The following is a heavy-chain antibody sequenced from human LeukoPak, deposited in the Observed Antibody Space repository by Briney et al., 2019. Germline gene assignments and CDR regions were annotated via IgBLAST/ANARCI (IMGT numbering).Heavy chain of an antibody. CDR3: ARHGQERAVVTPLYYFDY. CDR2: MSYSGSS. CDR1: GGSISTYY. Sequence: KSSETLSLTCTVSGGSISTYYWSWIRQPPGKGLEWIGYMSYSGSSSYNPSLRSRVTISVDASKKQFSLKLSSVTAADTAVYYCARHGQERAVVTPLYYFDYWGQGTLVTVSS. V-gene: IGHV4-59*01. J-gene: IGHJ4*02. D-gene: IGHD2-21*01.